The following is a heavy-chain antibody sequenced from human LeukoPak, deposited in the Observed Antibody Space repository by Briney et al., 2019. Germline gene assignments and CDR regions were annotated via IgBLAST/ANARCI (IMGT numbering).Heavy chain of an antibody. CDR2: IYTSGST. V-gene: IGHV4-61*02. D-gene: IGHD3-16*01. Sequence: SQTLSLTCTVSGGSISSGSYYWSWIRQPAGKGLEWIGRIYTSGSTNYNPSLKSRVTISVDTSKNQFSLKLSSVTAADTAVYYCARDPLGEGWFDPWGQGTLVTVSS. CDR1: GGSISSGSYY. CDR3: ARDPLGEGWFDP. J-gene: IGHJ5*02.